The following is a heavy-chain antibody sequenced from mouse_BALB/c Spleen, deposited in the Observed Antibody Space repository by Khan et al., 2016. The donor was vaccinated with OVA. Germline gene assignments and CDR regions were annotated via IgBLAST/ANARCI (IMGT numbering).Heavy chain of an antibody. CDR1: GFTFSYYR. D-gene: IGHD1-1*01. CDR2: ITVKSDNSGA. Sequence: VQLLETGGGLVRPGNSLKLSCVTSGFTFSYYRMHWLRQFPGKRLEWIAVITVKSDNSGANSAESVKGRFTLSRDDSKSSVYLQMNRLREEDTATCNCSRGGYYYVTPCDYWGQGTTLTVSS. J-gene: IGHJ2*01. V-gene: IGHV13-2*02. CDR3: SRGGYYYVTPCDY.